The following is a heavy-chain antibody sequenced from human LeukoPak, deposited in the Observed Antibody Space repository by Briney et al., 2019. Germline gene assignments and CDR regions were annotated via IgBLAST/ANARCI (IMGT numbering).Heavy chain of an antibody. V-gene: IGHV3-30-3*01. CDR3: ARGKDWYDY. Sequence: PGGSLRLSCAASGFTFSSYAMHWVRQAPGKGLEWVAVISYDGSNKYYADSVKGRFTISRDNSKNTLYLQMNSLRAEDTAVYYCARGKDWYDYWGQGTLVTVSS. D-gene: IGHD3/OR15-3a*01. CDR1: GFTFSSYA. CDR2: ISYDGSNK. J-gene: IGHJ4*02.